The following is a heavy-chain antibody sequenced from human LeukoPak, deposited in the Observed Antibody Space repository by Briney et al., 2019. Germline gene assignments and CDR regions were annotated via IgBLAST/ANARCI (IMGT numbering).Heavy chain of an antibody. Sequence: PSETLSLTCTVSGGSISSSSHYWGWIRQPPGKGLEWIGSIYYSGSTYYNPSLKSRVTISVDTSKNQFSLKLSSVTAADTAVYYCARERPNTYYYGSGSYRFDPWGQGTLVTVSS. D-gene: IGHD3-10*01. V-gene: IGHV4-39*07. CDR2: IYYSGST. CDR3: ARERPNTYYYGSGSYRFDP. CDR1: GGSISSSSHY. J-gene: IGHJ5*02.